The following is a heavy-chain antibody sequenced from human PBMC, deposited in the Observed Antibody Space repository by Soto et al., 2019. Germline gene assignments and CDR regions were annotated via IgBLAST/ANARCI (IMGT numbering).Heavy chain of an antibody. CDR2: INPSGGST. Sequence: ASVKVSCKASGYTLTSSYMHWVRQAPGQGLEWMGIINPSGGSTSYAQKFQGRVTMTRDTSTSTVYMELSSLRSEDTAVYYCARAVWLRAPGDYWGQGTLVTVSS. J-gene: IGHJ4*02. D-gene: IGHD3-22*01. CDR1: GYTLTSSY. V-gene: IGHV1-46*01. CDR3: ARAVWLRAPGDY.